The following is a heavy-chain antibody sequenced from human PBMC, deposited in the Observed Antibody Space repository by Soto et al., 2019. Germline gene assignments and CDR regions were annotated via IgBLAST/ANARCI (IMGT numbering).Heavy chain of an antibody. V-gene: IGHV4-59*01. D-gene: IGHD6-6*01. J-gene: IGHJ4*02. CDR1: GGFISSDY. CDR2: IHYSGST. CDR3: AGDPIPARPFFDY. Sequence: SETLSVTCTVSGGFISSDYWSWSRQPPGKGLEWIGDIHYSGSTNYNPSLKSRVTISTDTSKNQFSLNLSSVTAADTAVYYCAGDPIPARPFFDYWGQGALVTVSS.